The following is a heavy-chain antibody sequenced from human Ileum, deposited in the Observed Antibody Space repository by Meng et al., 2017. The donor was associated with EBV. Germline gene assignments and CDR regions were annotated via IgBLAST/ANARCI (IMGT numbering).Heavy chain of an antibody. Sequence: DQLHKSVPGLVTLPPTLPLTCANPGDSAHSNRAAWNRIRQSQSRGFEWLGRTYYRSKWYNDYAVSVKSRITINPDTSKNQFSLQLNSVTPEDTAVYYCARDSSSSAYSPFDYWGQGTLVTVSS. CDR3: ARDSSSSAYSPFDY. CDR2: TYYRSKWYN. D-gene: IGHD3-22*01. V-gene: IGHV6-1*01. CDR1: GDSAHSNRAA. J-gene: IGHJ4*02.